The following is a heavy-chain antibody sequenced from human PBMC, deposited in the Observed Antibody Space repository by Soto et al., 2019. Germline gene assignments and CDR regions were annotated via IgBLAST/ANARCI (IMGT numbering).Heavy chain of an antibody. J-gene: IGHJ5*02. CDR2: INYSGST. CDR3: ARVSDGTYGFKRFDP. CDR1: GGSFSSYE. V-gene: IGHV4-34*01. D-gene: IGHD1-26*01. Sequence: QVQLQQWGAGLLKPSETLSLTGAVYGGSFSSYEWSWIRQPPGKGLEWIGEINYSGSTKYNPSLTSRVTISVDTSKNQFSLKLSSVTAADTAVYYCARVSDGTYGFKRFDPWGQGTLVTVSS.